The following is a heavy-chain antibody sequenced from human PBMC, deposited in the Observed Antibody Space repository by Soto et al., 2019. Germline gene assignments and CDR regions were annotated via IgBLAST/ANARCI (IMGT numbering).Heavy chain of an antibody. Sequence: QVQLQESGPGLVKPSQTLSLTCTVSGGSISSDGYYWSWIRQHPGKGLEWIGYIYYSGSTYYNPSLKGRVTISVDTSKSQFSLKLSSVTVADTAVYYCARDLRGYGTVDYWGQGTLVTVSS. V-gene: IGHV4-31*03. CDR1: GGSISSDGYY. CDR3: ARDLRGYGTVDY. D-gene: IGHD5-18*01. CDR2: IYYSGST. J-gene: IGHJ4*02.